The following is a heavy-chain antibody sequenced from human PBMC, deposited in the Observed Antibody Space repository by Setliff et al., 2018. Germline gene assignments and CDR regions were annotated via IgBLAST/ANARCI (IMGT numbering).Heavy chain of an antibody. CDR3: EGLVRYCTTTSCQRTSGDDF. CDR1: GYTFTTFG. V-gene: IGHV1-18*01. J-gene: IGHJ4*02. D-gene: IGHD2-2*01. Sequence: ASVKVSCKASGYTFTTFGVSWVRLAPGHGLEWMGWISPYTGRTFYAPQFQDRVIMTTDTSTNTAYLDLRSLRSDDTAVYYCEGLVRYCTTTSCQRTSGDDFWGQGTLVTVSS. CDR2: ISPYTGRT.